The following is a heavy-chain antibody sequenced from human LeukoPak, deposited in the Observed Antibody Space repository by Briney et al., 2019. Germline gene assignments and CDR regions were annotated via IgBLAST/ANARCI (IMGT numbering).Heavy chain of an antibody. D-gene: IGHD1-26*01. J-gene: IGHJ4*02. CDR1: SGAISTSY. CDR3: ARVNSGNYYEIDY. V-gene: IGHV4-59*01. CDR2: IYYSGSS. Sequence: SETLSLTCTVSSGAISTSYWSWIRQPPGKELEWLGHIYYSGSSNYNPSLKSRVTISVDTSKNQFSLNLSSVAAADTAVYYCARVNSGNYYEIDYWGQGTLVTVSS.